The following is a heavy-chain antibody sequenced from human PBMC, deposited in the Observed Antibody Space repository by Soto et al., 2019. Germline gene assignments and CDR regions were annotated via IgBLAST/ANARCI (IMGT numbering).Heavy chain of an antibody. CDR1: GYTFTGYY. D-gene: IGHD3-22*01. CDR2: INPNSGGT. CDR3: ARSRDGNYYDSSGYGFDY. J-gene: IGHJ4*02. V-gene: IGHV1-2*04. Sequence: GASVKVSCKASGYTFTGYYMHWVRQAPGQGLEWMGWINPNSGGTNYAQKFQGWVTMTRDTSISTAYMELSRLRSDDTAVYYCARSRDGNYYDSSGYGFDYCGQGTLVTVSS.